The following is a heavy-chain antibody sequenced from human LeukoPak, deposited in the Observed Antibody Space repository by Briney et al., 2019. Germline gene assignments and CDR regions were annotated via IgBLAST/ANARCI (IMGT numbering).Heavy chain of an antibody. CDR3: AKDLSITMVRGVKYYYYGMDG. V-gene: IGHV3-23*01. CDR1: GFTFSSYA. D-gene: IGHD3-10*01. CDR2: ISGSGGST. Sequence: GGSLRLSCAASGFTFSSYAMSWVRQAPGKGLEWVSAISGSGGSTYYADSVKGRFTISRDNSKNTLYLQMNSLRAEDTAVYYCAKDLSITMVRGVKYYYYGMDGWGQGTTVTVSS. J-gene: IGHJ6*02.